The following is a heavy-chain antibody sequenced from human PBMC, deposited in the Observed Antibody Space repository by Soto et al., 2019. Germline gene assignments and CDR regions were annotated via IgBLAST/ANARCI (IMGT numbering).Heavy chain of an antibody. CDR3: VKEYCTGGTCFDAFDL. CDR1: GFIFSNYE. CDR2: ISDSGTTI. Sequence: GSLRLSCAASGFIFSNYEVDWVRQAPGKGLEWISYISDSGTTIYYAASVKGRFTISRDDAKNSLYLQMNNLRAEDTAVYFCVKEYCTGGTCFDAFDLWGQGTMVTVSS. V-gene: IGHV3-48*03. J-gene: IGHJ3*01. D-gene: IGHD2-8*02.